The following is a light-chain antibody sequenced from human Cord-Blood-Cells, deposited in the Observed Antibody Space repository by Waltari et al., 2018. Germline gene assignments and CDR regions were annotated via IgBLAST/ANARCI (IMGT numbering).Light chain of an antibody. CDR1: VLAKKY. V-gene: IGLV3-27*01. J-gene: IGLJ3*02. CDR2: KDS. CDR3: YSAADKNWV. Sequence: SYELTQPSSVSVSPGQTARLTCSGDVLAKKYARWFQHKPGQAPVLGSYKDSERPSGIPERFAGSRSGTTVTLTISGAQVEDEADYYCYSAADKNWVFGGGTKLTVL.